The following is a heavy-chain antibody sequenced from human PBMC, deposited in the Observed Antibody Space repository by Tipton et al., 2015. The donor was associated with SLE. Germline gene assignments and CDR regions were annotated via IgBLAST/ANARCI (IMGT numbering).Heavy chain of an antibody. CDR1: GGSISSGGYY. Sequence: LRLSCTVSGGSISSGGYYWSWIRQHPGKGLEWIGYIYYSGSTYYNPSLKSRVTISVDTSKNQFSLKLSSVTAADTAVYYCARDGLGYSSAFDIWGQGTMVTVSS. CDR3: ARDGLGYSSAFDI. CDR2: IYYSGST. D-gene: IGHD6-6*01. J-gene: IGHJ3*02. V-gene: IGHV4-31*02.